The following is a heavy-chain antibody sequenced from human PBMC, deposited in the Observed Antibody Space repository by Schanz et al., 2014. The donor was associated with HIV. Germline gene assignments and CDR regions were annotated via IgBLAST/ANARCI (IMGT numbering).Heavy chain of an antibody. CDR2: ISGGGAGT. D-gene: IGHD3-22*01. CDR1: GFSFNNYA. CDR3: AKDRNHYDSRYRGKGNYYYYYGMDV. Sequence: EVQLLDSGGGLVQPGGSLRVPCAASGFSFNNYAMTWVRQAPGKGLEWVSAISGGGAGTYYADSVKGRFTISRDNSKNTLYLQMKSLRPEDTAVYYCAKDRNHYDSRYRGKGNYYYYYGMDVWGQGTTVTVS. J-gene: IGHJ6*02. V-gene: IGHV3-23*01.